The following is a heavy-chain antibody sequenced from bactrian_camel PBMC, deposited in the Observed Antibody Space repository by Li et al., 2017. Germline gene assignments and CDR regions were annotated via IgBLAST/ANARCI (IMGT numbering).Heavy chain of an antibody. D-gene: IGHD2*01. CDR3: AADSISRSGGYCWDAEAYHY. Sequence: HVQLVESGGDSVQAGGSLRLSCAASGYTYSSNCMGWFRQAPGKAREVVAAIYTGSGSTVYADSVKGRFTTSKDNAKNTLYLQMNSLKPEDTAMYYCAADSISRSGGYCWDAEAYHYWGQGTQVTVS. CDR2: IYTGSGST. CDR1: GYTYSSNC. V-gene: IGHV3S1*01. J-gene: IGHJ4*01.